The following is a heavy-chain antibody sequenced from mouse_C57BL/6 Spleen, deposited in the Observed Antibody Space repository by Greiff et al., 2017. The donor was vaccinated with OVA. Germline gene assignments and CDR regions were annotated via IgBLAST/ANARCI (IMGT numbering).Heavy chain of an antibody. D-gene: IGHD3-2*02. CDR3: ARKGLGTGYFDY. CDR2: INPNNGGT. CDR1: GYTFTDYN. Sequence: VQLQQSGPELVKPGASVKIPCKASGYTFTDYNMDWVKQSHGKSLEWIGDINPNNGGTIYNQKFKGKATLTVAKSSSTAYMELRSLTSEDTAVYYCARKGLGTGYFDYWGQGTTLTVSS. J-gene: IGHJ2*01. V-gene: IGHV1-18*01.